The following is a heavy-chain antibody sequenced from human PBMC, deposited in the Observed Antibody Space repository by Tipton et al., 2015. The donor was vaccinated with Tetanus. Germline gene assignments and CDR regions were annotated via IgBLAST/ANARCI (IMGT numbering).Heavy chain of an antibody. D-gene: IGHD1-26*01. Sequence: QVQLVQSGGGVVQPGRSLRLSCAASGFTFSSYAMHWVRQAPGKGLEWVAVISYDGSNKYYADSVKGRFTISRDNSKNTLYLQMNSLRAEDTAVYYCARDSPYSGSYYVFWSFGSYFDYWGQGTLVTVSS. CDR1: GFTFSSYA. V-gene: IGHV3-30-3*01. J-gene: IGHJ4*02. CDR3: ARDSPYSGSYYVFWSFGSYFDY. CDR2: ISYDGSNK.